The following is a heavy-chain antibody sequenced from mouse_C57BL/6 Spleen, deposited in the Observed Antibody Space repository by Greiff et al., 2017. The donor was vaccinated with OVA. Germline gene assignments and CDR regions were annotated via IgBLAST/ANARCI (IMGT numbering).Heavy chain of an antibody. CDR3: ARGQCYSSPYNAMDY. CDR2: INPNNGGT. CDR1: GYTFTDYY. V-gene: IGHV1-26*01. Sequence: EVQLQQSGPELVKPGASVKISCKASGYTFTDYYMNWVKQSHGKSLEWIGDINPNNGGTSYNQKFKGKATLTVDPSSSTAYIELRSLTSEDSAVYDCARGQCYSSPYNAMDYWGQGTSVTVSS. D-gene: IGHD1-1*01. J-gene: IGHJ4*01.